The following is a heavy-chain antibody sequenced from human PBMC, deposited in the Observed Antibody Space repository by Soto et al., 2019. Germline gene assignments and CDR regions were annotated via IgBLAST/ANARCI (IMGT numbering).Heavy chain of an antibody. Sequence: KKLGASVKVSCKASGYTFTSYAMHWVRQAPGQRLEWMGWINAGNGNTKYSQRFQGRVTITRDTSASTAYMELSSLRSEDTAVYYCARDVEITIFGVAEILDYWGQGTLVTGSS. CDR1: GYTFTSYA. D-gene: IGHD3-3*01. CDR3: ARDVEITIFGVAEILDY. CDR2: INAGNGNT. V-gene: IGHV1-3*01. J-gene: IGHJ4*02.